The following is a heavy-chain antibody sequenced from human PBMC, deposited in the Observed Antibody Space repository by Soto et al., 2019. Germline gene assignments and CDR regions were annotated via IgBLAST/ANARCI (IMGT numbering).Heavy chain of an antibody. V-gene: IGHV4-30-2*01. CDR2: INHLETT. J-gene: IGHJ4*02. D-gene: IGHD1-26*01. CDR3: ARGGGSDSFDY. CDR1: GASITYGGYS. Sequence: SETLSLTCTVSGASITYGGYSWSWIRQTPGKGQEWIGYINHLETTFYNPSFESRLTLSIDRAKNQFSLNLNSMSAADRAVYFCARGGGSDSFDYWGQGILVTVSS.